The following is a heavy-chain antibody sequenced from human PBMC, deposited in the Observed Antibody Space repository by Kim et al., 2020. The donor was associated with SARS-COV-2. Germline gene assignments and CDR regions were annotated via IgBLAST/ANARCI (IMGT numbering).Heavy chain of an antibody. Sequence: SVKVSCKASGGTFSSYAISWVRHAAGQGLEWMGGIIPIFGTANYAQKVQGRVTITADESTSTAYMELSSLRSEDTAVYYCARVVADLPGGSQSLVPYYFDYWGPGTLVTVSS. CDR1: GGTFSSYA. CDR2: IIPIFGTA. CDR3: ARVVADLPGGSQSLVPYYFDY. J-gene: IGHJ4*02. V-gene: IGHV1-69*13. D-gene: IGHD3-16*01.